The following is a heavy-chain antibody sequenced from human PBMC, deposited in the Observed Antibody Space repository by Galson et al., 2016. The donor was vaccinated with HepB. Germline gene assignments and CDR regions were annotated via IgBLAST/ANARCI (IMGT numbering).Heavy chain of an antibody. V-gene: IGHV3-23*01. CDR3: AKERGWYGGPNYGS. J-gene: IGHJ5*02. D-gene: IGHD2-15*01. Sequence: FTFRYYAMTWVRRAPGKGLEWVSDISGAGGTTHYADSVKGRFTTSRDNSRDTLYLQMDRLRAADTAVYYCAKERGWYGGPNYGSWGQGTLVTVSS. CDR1: FTFRYYA. CDR2: ISGAGGTT.